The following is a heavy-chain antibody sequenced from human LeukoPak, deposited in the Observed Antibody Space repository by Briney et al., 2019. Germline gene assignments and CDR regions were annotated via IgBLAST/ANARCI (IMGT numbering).Heavy chain of an antibody. CDR1: GVTFKNYA. CDR2: TRGSGTYT. J-gene: IGHJ3*01. V-gene: IGHV3-23*01. CDR3: AKDPNGDYVGAFDS. D-gene: IGHD2-8*01. Sequence: GGSLRLSCVASGVTFKNYAVTWVRQPPGKGLEWVSATRGSGTYTSYTDSVKGRFTVSRDNSKSTLYLDMSNLRAEDTAVYYCAKDPNGDYVGAFDSWGPGTLVTVSS.